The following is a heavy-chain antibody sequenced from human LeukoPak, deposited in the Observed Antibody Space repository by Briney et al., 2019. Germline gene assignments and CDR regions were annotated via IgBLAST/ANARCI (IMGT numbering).Heavy chain of an antibody. CDR1: GVSISSGGYS. CDR2: IYHSGST. V-gene: IGHV4-30-2*01. D-gene: IGHD5-18*01. CDR3: ARGARIQLWSQVNYFDY. J-gene: IGHJ4*02. Sequence: SQTLSLTCAVSGVSISSGGYSWSWIRQPPGKDLEWIGYIYHSGSTYYNPSLKSRVTISVDRSKNQFSLKLSSVTAADTAVYYCARGARIQLWSQVNYFDYWGQGTLVTVSS.